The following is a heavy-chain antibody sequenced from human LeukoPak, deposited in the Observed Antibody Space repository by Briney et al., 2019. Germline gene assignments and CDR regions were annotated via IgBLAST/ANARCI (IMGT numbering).Heavy chain of an antibody. Sequence: SETLPLTCAVYGGFFSGYYWSWIRQPPGKGLEWIGEINHSGSTNYNPSLKSRVTISVDTSKNQFSLKLSSVTAADTAVYYCARDITIFGVVQSPRGNMDVWGKGTTVTVPS. CDR1: GGFFSGYY. V-gene: IGHV4-34*01. D-gene: IGHD3-3*01. CDR2: INHSGST. J-gene: IGHJ6*03. CDR3: ARDITIFGVVQSPRGNMDV.